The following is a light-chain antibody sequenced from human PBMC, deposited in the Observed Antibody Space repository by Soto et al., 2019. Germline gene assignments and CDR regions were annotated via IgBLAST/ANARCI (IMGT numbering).Light chain of an antibody. Sequence: DIQMTQSPSSLSASIGDRVTITCRASQSVSTYLNWYQQKPGSAPKLLIYAASSLPSGVPSRFSGSGSGTDFTLTISSLQPEDFATYYCQQSSSSPTWTFGQGTKV. J-gene: IGKJ1*01. CDR3: QQSSSSPTWT. V-gene: IGKV1-39*01. CDR2: AAS. CDR1: QSVSTY.